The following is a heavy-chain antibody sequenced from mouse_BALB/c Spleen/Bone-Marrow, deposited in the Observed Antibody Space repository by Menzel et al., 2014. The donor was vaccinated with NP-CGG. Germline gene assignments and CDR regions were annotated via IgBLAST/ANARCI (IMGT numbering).Heavy chain of an antibody. D-gene: IGHD1-1*01. CDR3: ARLCYYGRFAY. J-gene: IGHJ3*01. CDR2: INPDSSTI. CDR1: GFDFSSYW. V-gene: IGHV4-1*02. Sequence: EVKLLESGGGLVQPGGSLKLSCAASGFDFSSYWMSWVRQAPGKGLEWIGEINPDSSTINYTPSRKDKFIISRDNGKNTLYLQMSKVRSEDTALYYCARLCYYGRFAYWGQGTLVTVSA.